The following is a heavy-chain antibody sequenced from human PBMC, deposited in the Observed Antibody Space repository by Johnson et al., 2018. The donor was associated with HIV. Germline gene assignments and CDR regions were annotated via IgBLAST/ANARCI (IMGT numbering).Heavy chain of an antibody. Sequence: QMLLVESGGGLVKPGGSLRLSCVASGFTFSDYYMSWIRQAPGKGLEWVAVIWYYGSNKYYADSVKGRFTISRDNSKNTLYLQMNSLRAEDTAVYYCAKYLHYYDSSGYYLDAFDIWGQGTMVTVSS. J-gene: IGHJ3*02. V-gene: IGHV3-33*06. D-gene: IGHD3-22*01. CDR2: IWYYGSNK. CDR3: AKYLHYYDSSGYYLDAFDI. CDR1: GFTFSDYY.